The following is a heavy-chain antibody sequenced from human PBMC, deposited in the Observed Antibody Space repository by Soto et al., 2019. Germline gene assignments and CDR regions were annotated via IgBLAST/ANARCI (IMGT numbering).Heavy chain of an antibody. CDR3: ANGGMITFGGVIPLDAFDI. V-gene: IGHV3-30*18. CDR1: GFTFSSYG. J-gene: IGHJ3*02. CDR2: ISYDGSNK. Sequence: GGSLRLSCAAPGFTFSSYGMHWVRQAPGKGLEWVAVISYDGSNKYYADSVKGRFTTSRDNSKNTLYLQMNSLRAEDTAVYYCANGGMITFGGVIPLDAFDIWGQGTMVTVSS. D-gene: IGHD3-16*02.